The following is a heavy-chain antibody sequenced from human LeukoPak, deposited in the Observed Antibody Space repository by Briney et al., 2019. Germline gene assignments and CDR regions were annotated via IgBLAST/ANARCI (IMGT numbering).Heavy chain of an antibody. Sequence: GGSLRLSCAASGFTFSSYGMHWVRQAPGKGLEGVAVISYAGSTEYYADSVKGRFTISRDNSKTTLYLQINSLRAEDTAVYYCTKEPIPVAGGYYFDYWGQGTLVTVSS. CDR2: ISYAGSTE. V-gene: IGHV3-30*18. CDR3: TKEPIPVAGGYYFDY. J-gene: IGHJ4*02. CDR1: GFTFSSYG. D-gene: IGHD6-19*01.